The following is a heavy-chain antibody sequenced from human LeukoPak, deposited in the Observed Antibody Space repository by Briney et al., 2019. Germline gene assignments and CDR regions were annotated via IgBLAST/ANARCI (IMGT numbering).Heavy chain of an antibody. D-gene: IGHD4-23*01. V-gene: IGHV4-34*01. CDR1: GGSFSGYY. Sequence: SETLSLTCAVYGGSFSGYYWSWIRQPPGKGLEWIGEINHSGSTNYNPSLKSRVTISVDTSKNQFSLKLSSVTAADTAVYYCASYGHDDYGGNSYYFDYWGQGTLVTVSS. J-gene: IGHJ4*02. CDR2: INHSGST. CDR3: ASYGHDDYGGNSYYFDY.